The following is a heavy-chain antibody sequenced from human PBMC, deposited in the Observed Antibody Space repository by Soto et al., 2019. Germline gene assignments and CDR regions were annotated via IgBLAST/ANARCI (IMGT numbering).Heavy chain of an antibody. Sequence: SETLSLTCTVSGGSISSGGYYWSWIRQHPGKGLEWIGYIYYSGSTYYNPSLKSRVTISVDTSKNQFSLKLSSVTAADTAVYYCARKSSIVVVTATQGYFDYWGQGTLVTVSS. CDR1: GGSISSGGYY. CDR3: ARKSSIVVVTATQGYFDY. J-gene: IGHJ4*02. CDR2: IYYSGST. D-gene: IGHD2-21*02. V-gene: IGHV4-31*03.